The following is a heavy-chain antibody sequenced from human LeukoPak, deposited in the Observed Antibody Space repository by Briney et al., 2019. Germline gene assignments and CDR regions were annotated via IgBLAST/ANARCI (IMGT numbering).Heavy chain of an antibody. V-gene: IGHV1-69*05. Sequence: GASVRVSCKASGYPFINYYIHWVRQAPGQGLEWMGGIIPIFGTANYAQKFQGRVTITTDESTSTAYMELSSLRSEDTAVYYCARDREDYDSSGYYSPLDYWGQGTLVTVSS. J-gene: IGHJ4*02. CDR3: ARDREDYDSSGYYSPLDY. D-gene: IGHD3-22*01. CDR1: GYPFINYY. CDR2: IIPIFGTA.